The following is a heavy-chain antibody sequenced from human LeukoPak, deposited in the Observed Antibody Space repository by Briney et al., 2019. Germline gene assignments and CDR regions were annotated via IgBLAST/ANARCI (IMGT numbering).Heavy chain of an antibody. Sequence: GRSLRLSCAASGFTFSSYGMHWVRQAPGKGLEWVAVISYDGSNKYYADSVKGRFTISRDNSKNTLYLQMNSLRAEDTAVYYCAKEWSGSGSYSYYYYGMDVWGQGTTVTVSS. CDR1: GFTFSSYG. CDR3: AKEWSGSGSYSYYYYGMDV. D-gene: IGHD3-10*01. J-gene: IGHJ6*02. CDR2: ISYDGSNK. V-gene: IGHV3-30*18.